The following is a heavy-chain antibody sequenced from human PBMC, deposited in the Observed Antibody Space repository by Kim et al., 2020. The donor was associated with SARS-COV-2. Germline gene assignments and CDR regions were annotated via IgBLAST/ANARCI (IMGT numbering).Heavy chain of an antibody. V-gene: IGHV3-11*03. D-gene: IGHD5-18*01. CDR3: ASLPHYRYGYVGDVGY. Sequence: GKGRFTRSRDNAKNALYLQMNSLGAEDTAVYYCASLPHYRYGYVGDVGYWGQGTLVTVSS. J-gene: IGHJ4*02.